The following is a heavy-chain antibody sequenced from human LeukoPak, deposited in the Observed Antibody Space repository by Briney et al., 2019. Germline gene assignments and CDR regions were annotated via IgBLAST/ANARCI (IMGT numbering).Heavy chain of an antibody. CDR1: GYTFTGYY. Sequence: ASVKVSCKASGYTFTGYYMHWVRPAPGQGLEWMGWINPNSGGKNYAQQSQGRGTMTRDTAISTAYLELRRLRSDDTAVYYCAREEGRDNCFDPWGQGTLVTVSS. V-gene: IGHV1-2*02. J-gene: IGHJ5*02. CDR2: INPNSGGK. CDR3: AREEGRDNCFDP. D-gene: IGHD1-26*01.